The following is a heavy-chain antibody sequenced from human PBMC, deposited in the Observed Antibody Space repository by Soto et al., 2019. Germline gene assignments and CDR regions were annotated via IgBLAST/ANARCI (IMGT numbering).Heavy chain of an antibody. V-gene: IGHV4-59*01. J-gene: IGHJ6*02. Sequence: SETLSLTCTVSGGSISSYYWSWIRQPPGKGLEWIGYIYYSGSTNYNPSLKSRVTISVDTSKNQFSLKLSSVTAADTAVYYCAREVRVPTPKFYYYYGMDVWGQGTTVTVSS. CDR1: GGSISSYY. CDR3: AREVRVPTPKFYYYYGMDV. CDR2: IYYSGST. D-gene: IGHD2-2*01.